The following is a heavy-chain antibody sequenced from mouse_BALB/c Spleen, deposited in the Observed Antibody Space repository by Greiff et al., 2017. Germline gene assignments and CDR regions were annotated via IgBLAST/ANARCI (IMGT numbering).Heavy chain of an antibody. V-gene: IGHV1-9*01. J-gene: IGHJ4*01. Sequence: QVQLQQSGAELMKPGASVKISCKATGYTFSSYWIEWVKQRPGHGLEWIGEILPGSGSTNYNEKFKGKATFTADTSSNTAYMQLSSLTSEDSAVYYCARGLYYGYDGYAMDYWGQGTSVTVSS. CDR2: ILPGSGST. CDR3: ARGLYYGYDGYAMDY. D-gene: IGHD2-2*01. CDR1: GYTFSSYW.